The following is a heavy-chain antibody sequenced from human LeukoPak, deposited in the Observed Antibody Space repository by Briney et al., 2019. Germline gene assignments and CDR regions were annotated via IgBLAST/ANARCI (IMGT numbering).Heavy chain of an antibody. CDR2: IWYDGSNK. V-gene: IGHV3-33*01. Sequence: PGGSLRLSCAASGFTFSSYGMHWVRQAPGKGLEWVAVIWYDGSNKYYADSVKGRFTISRDNSKNTLYLQMNSLRAEDTAVYYCARPVGSSWYDGEYYFDYWGQGTLVTVSS. D-gene: IGHD6-13*01. CDR1: GFTFSSYG. CDR3: ARPVGSSWYDGEYYFDY. J-gene: IGHJ4*02.